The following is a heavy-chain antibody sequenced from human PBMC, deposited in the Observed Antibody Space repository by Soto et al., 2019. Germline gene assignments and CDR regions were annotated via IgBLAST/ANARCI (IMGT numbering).Heavy chain of an antibody. CDR2: IYYSGST. J-gene: IGHJ4*02. D-gene: IGHD3-9*01. CDR1: GGSISSGDYY. CDR3: ARAFDILTRYYFDY. Sequence: SETLSLTCTVSGGSISSGDYYWSWIRQPPGKGLEWIGYIYYSGSTYYNPSLKSRVTISVDTSKNQFSLKLSSVTAADTAVYYCARAFDILTRYYFDYWGQATLVTVSS. V-gene: IGHV4-30-4*01.